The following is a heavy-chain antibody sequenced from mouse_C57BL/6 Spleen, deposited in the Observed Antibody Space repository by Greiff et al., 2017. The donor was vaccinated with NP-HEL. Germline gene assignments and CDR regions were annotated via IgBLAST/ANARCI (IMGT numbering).Heavy chain of an antibody. CDR1: GFTFSSYG. CDR3: ARHDYSNPYFDY. D-gene: IGHD2-5*01. J-gene: IGHJ2*01. V-gene: IGHV5-6*01. Sequence: DVQLVESGGDLVKPGGSLKLSCAASGFTFSSYGMSWVRQTPDKRLEWVATISSGGSYTYYPDSVKGRFTISRDNAKNTLYLQMSSLKSEDTAMYYCARHDYSNPYFDYWGQGTTLTVAS. CDR2: ISSGGSYT.